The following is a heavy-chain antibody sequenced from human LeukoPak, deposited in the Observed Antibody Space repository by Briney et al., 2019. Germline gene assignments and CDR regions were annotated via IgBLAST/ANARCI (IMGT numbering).Heavy chain of an antibody. D-gene: IGHD6-13*01. Sequence: SSETLSLTCAVYGGSFSGYYWSWIRQPPGKGLEWIGEINHSGSTNYNPSLKSRVTISVDTSKNQFSLKLSFVTAADTAVYYCAVKVIAAAGTHDYWGQGTLVTVSS. V-gene: IGHV4-34*01. CDR3: AVKVIAAAGTHDY. CDR1: GGSFSGYY. CDR2: INHSGST. J-gene: IGHJ4*02.